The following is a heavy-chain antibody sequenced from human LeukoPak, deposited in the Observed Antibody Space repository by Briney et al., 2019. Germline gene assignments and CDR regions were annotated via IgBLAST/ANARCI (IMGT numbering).Heavy chain of an antibody. CDR2: IYNGVPT. CDR3: VQTTGWPGFDY. Sequence: SETLSLTCTTSGVSISRFYWSWVRQPPGKGLEWIANIYNGVPTFFNPSLKSRATISVDTSKGQFSLQLASVTAADTAVYYCVQTTGWPGFDYWGQGTLVTVPS. J-gene: IGHJ4*02. V-gene: IGHV4-4*09. CDR1: GVSISRFY. D-gene: IGHD6-19*01.